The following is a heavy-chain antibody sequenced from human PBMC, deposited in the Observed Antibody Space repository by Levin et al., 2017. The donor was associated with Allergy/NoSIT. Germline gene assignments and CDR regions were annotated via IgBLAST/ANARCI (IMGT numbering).Heavy chain of an antibody. CDR3: ARSLLWFGELLHYYYYGMDV. CDR2: INPNSGGT. J-gene: IGHJ6*02. CDR1: GYTFTGYY. Sequence: ASVKVSCKASGYTFTGYYMHWVRQAPGQGLEWMGWINPNSGGTNYAQKFQGRVTMTRDTSISTAYMELSRLRSDDTAVYYCARSLLWFGELLHYYYYGMDVWGQGTTVTVSS. V-gene: IGHV1-2*02. D-gene: IGHD3-10*01.